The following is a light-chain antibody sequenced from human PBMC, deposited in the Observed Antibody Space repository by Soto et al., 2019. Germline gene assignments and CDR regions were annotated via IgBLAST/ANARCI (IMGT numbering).Light chain of an antibody. CDR3: QQYNNWPGT. V-gene: IGKV3-15*01. CDR1: QSVSSN. CDR2: GAS. J-gene: IGKJ1*01. Sequence: EIGMTQSPVTLSVSPGERATLSCRASQSVSSNLAWYQQKPGQAPRLLIYGASTRATGIPARFSGSGSGTEFTLTISGLQSEDFAVYYCQQYNNWPGTFGQGTKVEIK.